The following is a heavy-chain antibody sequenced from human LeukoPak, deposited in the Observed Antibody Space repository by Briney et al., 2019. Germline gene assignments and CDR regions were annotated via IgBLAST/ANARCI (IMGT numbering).Heavy chain of an antibody. CDR3: ARDLAGRIAAAGRWWFDP. CDR1: GYTFTGYY. V-gene: IGHV1-2*02. CDR2: INPNSGGT. Sequence: GASVKVSCKASGYTFTGYYMHWVRQAPGQGLEWMGWINPNSGGTNYAQKFQGRVTMTRDTSISTAYMELSRLRSDDTAVYYCARDLAGRIAAAGRWWFDPWGQGTLVTVSS. J-gene: IGHJ5*02. D-gene: IGHD6-13*01.